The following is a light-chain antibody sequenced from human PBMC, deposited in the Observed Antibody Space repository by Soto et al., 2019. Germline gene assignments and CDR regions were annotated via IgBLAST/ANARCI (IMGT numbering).Light chain of an antibody. CDR1: SSVVGGYNY. J-gene: IGLJ3*02. CDR2: DVS. Sequence: QSALTQPRPVSGSPGQSVTISCTGTSSVVGGYNYVSWYQQHPGKAPKLMIYDVSKRPSGVPDRFSGSKSGNTASLTISGLHAEDEADYYCCSYAGSYTGVFGGGTKLTVL. CDR3: CSYAGSYTGV. V-gene: IGLV2-11*01.